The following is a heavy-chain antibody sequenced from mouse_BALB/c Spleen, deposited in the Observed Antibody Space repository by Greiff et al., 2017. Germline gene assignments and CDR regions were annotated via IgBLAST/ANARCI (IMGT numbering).Heavy chain of an antibody. J-gene: IGHJ4*01. V-gene: IGHV5-17*02. D-gene: IGHD1-2*01. CDR3: ARLDGYPYAMDY. CDR2: ISSGSSTI. CDR1: GFTFSSFG. Sequence: EVHLVESGGGLVQPGGSRKLSCAASGFTFSSFGMHWVRQAPEKGLEWVAYISSGSSTIYYADTVKGRFTISRDNPKNTLFLQMTSLRSEDTAMYYCARLDGYPYAMDYWGQGTSVTVSS.